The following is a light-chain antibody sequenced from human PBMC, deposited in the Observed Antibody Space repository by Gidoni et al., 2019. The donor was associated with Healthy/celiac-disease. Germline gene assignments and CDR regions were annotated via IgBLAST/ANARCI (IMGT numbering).Light chain of an antibody. J-gene: IGKJ4*01. Sequence: DIQMNQSPSTLSASVEDRVTITCRASQSISSWLDWYQQKPGKAPKLLIYQASSLESGVPSRFSGSGSGTVFTLTISSLQPDDFATYYCQQYNSYPLTFGGGTKVEIK. CDR2: QAS. CDR1: QSISSW. CDR3: QQYNSYPLT. V-gene: IGKV1-5*03.